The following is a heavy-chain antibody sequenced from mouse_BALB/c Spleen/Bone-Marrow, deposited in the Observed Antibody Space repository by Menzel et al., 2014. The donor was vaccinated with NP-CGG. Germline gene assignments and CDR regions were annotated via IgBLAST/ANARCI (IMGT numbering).Heavy chain of an antibody. J-gene: IGHJ3*01. D-gene: IGHD2-12*01. CDR1: GFSLTSYG. CDR2: IWAGGST. CDR3: ARDYDEWFAY. V-gene: IGHV2-9*02. Sequence: VQGVESGPGLVAPSQSLSITCTVSGFSLTSYGVHWVRQPPGKGLEWLGVIWAGGSTNYNSALMSRLSISKDNSKSQVFLKMNSLQTDDTAMYYCARDYDEWFAYWGQGTPVTVSA.